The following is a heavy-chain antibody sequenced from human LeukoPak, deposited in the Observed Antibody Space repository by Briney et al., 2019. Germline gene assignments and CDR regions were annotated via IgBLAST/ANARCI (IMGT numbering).Heavy chain of an antibody. Sequence: PGGSLRLSCPPSGFTFSSYSMNWVRQAPGKGLEWVSSISSSSSYIYYADSVKGRFTISRDNAKNSLYLQMNSLRAEDTAVYYCAREGGDSYGPNPLDYWGQGTLVTVSS. D-gene: IGHD5-18*01. CDR2: ISSSSSYI. V-gene: IGHV3-21*01. J-gene: IGHJ4*02. CDR3: AREGGDSYGPNPLDY. CDR1: GFTFSSYS.